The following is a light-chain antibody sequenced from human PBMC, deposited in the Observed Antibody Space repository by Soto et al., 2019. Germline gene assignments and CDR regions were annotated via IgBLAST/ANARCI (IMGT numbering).Light chain of an antibody. V-gene: IGKV1-5*01. J-gene: IGKJ1*01. Sequence: DIQVTQSPPTLSASVVDRVTITCRASQTISTWMAWYQQKPGKAPKLLVYDASTLQSGVASRFSGSGSGTEFTLIISGLQPDDSATYYCQQYTNTNNPWMCGQGTKVDIK. CDR2: DAS. CDR1: QTISTW. CDR3: QQYTNTNNPWM.